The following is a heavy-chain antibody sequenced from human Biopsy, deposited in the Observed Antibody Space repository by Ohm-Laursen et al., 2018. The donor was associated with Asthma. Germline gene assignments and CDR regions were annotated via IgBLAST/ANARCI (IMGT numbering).Heavy chain of an antibody. CDR1: GYNFISFA. J-gene: IGHJ3*01. CDR3: ARTYYDFLTGQVKDVFGV. Sequence: ASVKVSCKASGYNFISFAINWVRQAPGQRLEWMGWVNTSNGNTKYSQKFQGRVTITRDTSASTAYMELRSLRSEDTATYYCARTYYDFLTGQVKDVFGVWGQGTMVTVSS. D-gene: IGHD3-9*01. V-gene: IGHV1-3*04. CDR2: VNTSNGNT.